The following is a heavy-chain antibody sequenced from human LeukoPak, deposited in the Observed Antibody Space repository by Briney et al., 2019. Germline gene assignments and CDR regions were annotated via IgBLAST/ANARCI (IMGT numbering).Heavy chain of an antibody. CDR1: GYSISSGYY. V-gene: IGHV4-38-2*02. J-gene: IGHJ4*02. CDR3: ARGRGSSWYYFDS. D-gene: IGHD6-13*01. CDR2: IYHSGST. Sequence: SETLSLTCTVSGYSISSGYYWGWIRQPPGKGLEWIGSIYHSGSTYYNPSLKSRVTISVDTSKNQFSLKLSSVTAADTAVYYCARGRGSSWYYFDSWGQGTLVTVSS.